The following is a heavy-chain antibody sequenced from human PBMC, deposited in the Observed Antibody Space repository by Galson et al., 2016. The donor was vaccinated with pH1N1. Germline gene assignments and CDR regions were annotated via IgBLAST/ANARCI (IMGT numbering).Heavy chain of an antibody. V-gene: IGHV4-34*01. CDR1: GGSSSDYY. Sequence: ETLSLTCTVYGGSSSDYYWSWLRQPPGKGLEWIGEVNPSGSTIYNPSLNSRVIISADTSRNQFSLKLTSVTAADTAVYFCARVDFGGKLGDWGQGTQVTVSS. CDR2: VNPSGST. D-gene: IGHD3-10*01. CDR3: ARVDFGGKLGD. J-gene: IGHJ4*02.